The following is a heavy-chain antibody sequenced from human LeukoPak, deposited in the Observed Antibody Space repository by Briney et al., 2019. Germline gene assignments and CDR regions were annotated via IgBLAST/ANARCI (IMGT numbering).Heavy chain of an antibody. D-gene: IGHD3-10*01. CDR2: INPSGGST. V-gene: IGHV1-46*01. CDR1: GYTFTSYY. J-gene: IGHJ4*02. Sequence: ASVKVSCKASGYTFTSYYMHWVRQAPGQGLEWMGIINPSGGSTSYAQKFQGRVTMTRDTSTSTVYMELSSLRSEDTAVYYCAWFGSVRGAFDYWGQGTLVTVSS. CDR3: AWFGSVRGAFDY.